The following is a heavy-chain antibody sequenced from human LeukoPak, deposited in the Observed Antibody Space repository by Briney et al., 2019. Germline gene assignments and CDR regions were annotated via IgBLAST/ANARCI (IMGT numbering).Heavy chain of an antibody. Sequence: GGSLGLSCAASGFTFSSYGMHWVRQAPGKGLEWVAFIRYDGSNKYYADSVKGRFTISRDNSKNTLYLQMNSLRAEDTAVYYCAKGIQDYDFWSGYSTEGFDYWGQGTLVTVSS. CDR2: IRYDGSNK. D-gene: IGHD3-3*01. CDR1: GFTFSSYG. J-gene: IGHJ4*02. V-gene: IGHV3-30*02. CDR3: AKGIQDYDFWSGYSTEGFDY.